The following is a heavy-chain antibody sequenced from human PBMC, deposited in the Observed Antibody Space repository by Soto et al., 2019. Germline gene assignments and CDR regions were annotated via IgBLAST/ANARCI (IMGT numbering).Heavy chain of an antibody. D-gene: IGHD2-8*02. J-gene: IGHJ5*02. CDR2: ISPDGSEE. CDR3: TRDLNHDTGP. CDR1: GFTFSGYW. Sequence: EVQLVESGGGLVQPGGSLRLSCAASGFTFSGYWMTWGRQAPGKGLEGVANISPDGSEEYYVDSVKGRFTISRDNAKNSVYLQMNSLGGEDTALYYCTRDLNHDTGPWGQGTQVTVSS. V-gene: IGHV3-7*04.